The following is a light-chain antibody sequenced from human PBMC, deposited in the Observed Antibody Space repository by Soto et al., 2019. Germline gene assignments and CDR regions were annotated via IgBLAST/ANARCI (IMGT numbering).Light chain of an antibody. V-gene: IGKV3D-20*02. J-gene: IGKJ5*01. Sequence: EIGVTQSPGTLSLSPGERATPSCRASQSVSSSYLAWYQQKPGQAPRLLIYGASSRATGIPDRFSGSGSGTDFTLTISRLEPEDFAVYYCQQRNNWPRSTFAQRTRLEIK. CDR1: QSVSSSY. CDR2: GAS. CDR3: QQRNNWPRST.